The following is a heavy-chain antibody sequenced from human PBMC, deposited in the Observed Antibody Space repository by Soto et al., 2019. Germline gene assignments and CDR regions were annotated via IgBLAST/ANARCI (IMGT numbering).Heavy chain of an antibody. D-gene: IGHD4-17*01. Sequence: QVQLVQSGAEVKKPGASVKVSCKASGYTFTGYYMHWVRQAPGQGLEWMGWINPNSGGTNYAQKFQGRVNMHRDTSISTAYMELSRLRSDDTAVYYCARDCPFRRRDYGLGYWGQGTLVTVSS. V-gene: IGHV1-2*02. J-gene: IGHJ4*02. CDR3: ARDCPFRRRDYGLGY. CDR2: INPNSGGT. CDR1: GYTFTGYY.